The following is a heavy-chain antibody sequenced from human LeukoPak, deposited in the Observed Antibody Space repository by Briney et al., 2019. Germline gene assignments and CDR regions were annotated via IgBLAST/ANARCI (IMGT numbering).Heavy chain of an antibody. V-gene: IGHV3-21*01. D-gene: IGHD3-22*01. J-gene: IGHJ4*02. Sequence: GGSLRLSCAASGFTFSSYSMDWVRQAPGKGLEWVSSISSSSSYIDYADSVKGRFTISRDNAKNSLYLQMNSLRAEDTAVYYCARYYYDSSGYYYPFDYWGQGTLVTVSS. CDR3: ARYYYDSSGYYYPFDY. CDR2: ISSSSSYI. CDR1: GFTFSSYS.